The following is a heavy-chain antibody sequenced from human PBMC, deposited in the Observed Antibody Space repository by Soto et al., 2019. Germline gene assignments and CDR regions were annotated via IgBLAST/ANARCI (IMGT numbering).Heavy chain of an antibody. V-gene: IGHV3-15*01. Sequence: EVQLVESGGGLVKPGGSLRLSCAASGFTFSNAWMSWVRQAPGKGLEWVGRIKSKTDGGTTDYAAPVKGRFTISRDDSKNTLYLQMNSLKTEDTAVYYCTTDPGESRDGYRERGYYFDYWGQGTLVTVSS. J-gene: IGHJ4*02. CDR2: IKSKTDGGTT. CDR3: TTDPGESRDGYRERGYYFDY. CDR1: GFTFSNAW. D-gene: IGHD5-12*01.